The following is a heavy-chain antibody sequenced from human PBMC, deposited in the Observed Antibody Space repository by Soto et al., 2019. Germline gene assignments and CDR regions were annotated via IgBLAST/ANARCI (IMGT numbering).Heavy chain of an antibody. V-gene: IGHV1-24*01. CDR2: FDPEDGET. Sequence: ASVKVSCKVSGYTLTELSMHWVRQAPGKGLEWMGGFDPEDGETIYAQKFQGRVTMTEDTSTDTAYMELSSLRSEDTAVYYCATAVRNDFWSGYFDYWRQGTLVTVSS. CDR1: GYTLTELS. D-gene: IGHD3-3*01. CDR3: ATAVRNDFWSGYFDY. J-gene: IGHJ4*02.